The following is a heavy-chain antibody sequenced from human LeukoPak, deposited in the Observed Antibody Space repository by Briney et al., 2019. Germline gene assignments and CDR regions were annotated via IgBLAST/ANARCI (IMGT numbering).Heavy chain of an antibody. J-gene: IGHJ3*02. D-gene: IGHD2-2*01. V-gene: IGHV4-59*01. CDR3: ARELGYCSSTSCYGAFDI. CDR2: IYYSGST. CDR1: GGSISSYY. Sequence: PSETLSLTXTVSGGSISSYYWSWIRQPPGKGLEWIGYIYYSGSTNYNPSLKSRVTISVDTSKNQFSLKLSSVTAADTAVYYCARELGYCSSTSCYGAFDIWGRGTMVTVSS.